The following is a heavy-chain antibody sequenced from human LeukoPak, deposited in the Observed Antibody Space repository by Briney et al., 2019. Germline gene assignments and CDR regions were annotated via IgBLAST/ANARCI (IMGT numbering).Heavy chain of an antibody. D-gene: IGHD3-16*02. Sequence: SETLSLTCTVSGGSISSYYWSWIRQPPGKGLEWIGEINHSGSTNYNPSLKSRVTISVDTSKNQFSLKLSSVTAADTAVYYCARGPYDYVWGSYRYPPFDLWGRGTLVTVSS. V-gene: IGHV4-34*01. CDR3: ARGPYDYVWGSYRYPPFDL. CDR2: INHSGST. CDR1: GGSISSYY. J-gene: IGHJ2*01.